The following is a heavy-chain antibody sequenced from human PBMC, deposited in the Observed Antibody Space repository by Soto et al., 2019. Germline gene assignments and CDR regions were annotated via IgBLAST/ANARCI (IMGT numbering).Heavy chain of an antibody. CDR2: IYYSGST. J-gene: IGHJ4*02. V-gene: IGHV4-39*01. Sequence: QLQLQESGPGLVKPSETLSLTCTVSGGSISSSSYYWGWIRQPPGKGLEWIGSIYYSGSTYYNPSLQSRVTISVHTSKNQFSLKLSSVTAADTAVYYCARLQVDDYYDSSGHSDYWGQGTLVTVSS. CDR1: GGSISSSSYY. D-gene: IGHD3-22*01. CDR3: ARLQVDDYYDSSGHSDY.